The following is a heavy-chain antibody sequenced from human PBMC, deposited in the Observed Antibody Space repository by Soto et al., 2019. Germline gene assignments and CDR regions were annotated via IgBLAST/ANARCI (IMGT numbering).Heavy chain of an antibody. V-gene: IGHV4-34*01. CDR1: GGSFSGYY. J-gene: IGHJ5*02. CDR2: IYYSGST. Sequence: QVQLQQWGAGLLKPSETLSLTCAVYGGSFSGYYWSWIRQHPGKGLEWIGYIYYSGSTYYNPSLKSRVTISVDTSKNQFSLKLSSVTAADTAVYYCARGVGYDYVWGSYRPNWFDPWGQGTLVTVSS. CDR3: ARGVGYDYVWGSYRPNWFDP. D-gene: IGHD3-16*02.